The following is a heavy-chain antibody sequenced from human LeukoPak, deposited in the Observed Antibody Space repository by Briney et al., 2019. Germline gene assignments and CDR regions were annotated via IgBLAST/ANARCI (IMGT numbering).Heavy chain of an antibody. CDR3: ATNSGWNYFDY. CDR2: IYSGGTT. J-gene: IGHJ4*02. V-gene: IGHV3-53*01. CDR1: GFTVSSNY. D-gene: IGHD5-12*01. Sequence: GGSLRLSCAASGFTVSSNYMSWVRQAPGKGLEWVSTIYSGGTTYYADSVRGRFTISRDNSKNTLFLQMNSLRAEDTAVYYCATNSGWNYFDYWGQGTLVTVSS.